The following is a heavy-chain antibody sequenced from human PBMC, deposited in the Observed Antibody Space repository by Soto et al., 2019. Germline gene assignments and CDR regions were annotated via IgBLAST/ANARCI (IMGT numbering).Heavy chain of an antibody. CDR3: ARDIVVVPAAINVYYYYGMDV. J-gene: IGHJ6*02. V-gene: IGHV1-46*01. CDR2: INPSGGST. Sequence: VASVKVSCKASGYTFTSYYMHWVRQAPGQGLEWMGIINPSGGSTSYAQKFQGRVTMTRDTSTSTVYMELSSLRSEDTAVYYCARDIVVVPAAINVYYYYGMDVWGQGTTVTVSS. D-gene: IGHD2-2*01. CDR1: GYTFTSYY.